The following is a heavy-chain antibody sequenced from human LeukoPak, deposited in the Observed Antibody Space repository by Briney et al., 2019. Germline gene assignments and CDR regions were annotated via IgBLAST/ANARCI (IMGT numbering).Heavy chain of an antibody. D-gene: IGHD3-9*01. Sequence: PGGSLRLSCAASGFTFSSYGMHWVRQAPGKGLEWVAFIRYDGSNKYYADSVKGRFTISRDNSKNTLYLQMNSLRAEDTAVYYCAKDRRYFDWPQIFDPWGQGTLVTVSS. CDR2: IRYDGSNK. CDR3: AKDRRYFDWPQIFDP. J-gene: IGHJ5*02. V-gene: IGHV3-30*02. CDR1: GFTFSSYG.